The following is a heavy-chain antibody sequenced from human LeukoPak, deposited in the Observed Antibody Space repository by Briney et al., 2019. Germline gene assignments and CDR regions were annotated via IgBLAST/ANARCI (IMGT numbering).Heavy chain of an antibody. CDR2: IIPIFGTA. V-gene: IGHV1-69*13. Sequence: SVKVSCKASGYTFTSYDINWVRQAPGQGLEWMGGIIPIFGTANYAQKFQGRVTITADESTSTAYMELSSLRSEDTAVYYCARVPNDCSSTSCYTFDYWGQGTLVTASS. CDR3: ARVPNDCSSTSCYTFDY. D-gene: IGHD2-2*02. J-gene: IGHJ4*02. CDR1: GYTFTSYD.